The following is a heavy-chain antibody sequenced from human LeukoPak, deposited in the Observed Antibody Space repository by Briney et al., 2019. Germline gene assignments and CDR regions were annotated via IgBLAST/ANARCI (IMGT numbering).Heavy chain of an antibody. Sequence: GGSLRLSCAASGFTFSSYTMHWVRQAPGKGLEWVAVISYDGSNKYYADSVKGRFTVSRDNSKNTLYLQMNSLTTEDTAVYYCARNDYGDYYFDYWGQGTLVTVSS. J-gene: IGHJ4*02. CDR2: ISYDGSNK. CDR1: GFTFSSYT. V-gene: IGHV3-30-3*01. D-gene: IGHD4-17*01. CDR3: ARNDYGDYYFDY.